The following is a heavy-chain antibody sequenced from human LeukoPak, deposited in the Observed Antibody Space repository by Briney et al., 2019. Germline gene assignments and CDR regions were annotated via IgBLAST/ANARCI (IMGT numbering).Heavy chain of an antibody. D-gene: IGHD3-10*01. J-gene: IGHJ4*02. Sequence: PGGSLRLSCAASGFTFSSYGMHWVRQAPGQGLEWVAVIWYDGSNKYYADSVKGRFTISRDNSKNTLYLQMNSLRAEDTAVYYCARDLGLVRSPFDYWGQGTLVTVSS. CDR1: GFTFSSYG. CDR2: IWYDGSNK. CDR3: ARDLGLVRSPFDY. V-gene: IGHV3-33*01.